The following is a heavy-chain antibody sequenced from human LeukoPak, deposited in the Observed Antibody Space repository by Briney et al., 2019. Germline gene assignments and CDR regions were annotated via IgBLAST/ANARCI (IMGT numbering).Heavy chain of an antibody. CDR1: GGSISSYY. V-gene: IGHV4-59*01. J-gene: IGHJ3*02. CDR3: ARRRDGYNFLGRPFDI. D-gene: IGHD5-24*01. Sequence: SETLSLTCTVSGGSISSYYWSWIRQPPGKGLEWIGYIYYRGTTNYNPSLKSRVTISVDTSKNQFSLKLSSVTAADTAVYYCARRRDGYNFLGRPFDIWGQGTMVTVSS. CDR2: IYYRGTT.